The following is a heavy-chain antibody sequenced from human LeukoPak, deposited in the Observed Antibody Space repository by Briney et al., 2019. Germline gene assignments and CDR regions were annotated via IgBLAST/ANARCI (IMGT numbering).Heavy chain of an antibody. V-gene: IGHV1-46*01. D-gene: IGHD1-26*01. CDR2: INPSGGST. Sequence: ASVKVSCKASGGTFSSYAISWVRQAPGQGLEWMGLINPSGGSTNYAQKFQGRVTMTREMSTSTVYMELSSLRSEDTAVYYCARESGSYRYYFDFWGQGTLVPVSS. CDR3: ARESGSYRYYFDF. J-gene: IGHJ4*02. CDR1: GGTFSSYA.